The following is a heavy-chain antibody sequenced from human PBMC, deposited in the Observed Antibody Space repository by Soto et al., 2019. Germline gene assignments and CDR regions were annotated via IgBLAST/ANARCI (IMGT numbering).Heavy chain of an antibody. V-gene: IGHV3-23*01. D-gene: IGHD2-8*01. CDR1: GFTFRNNV. Sequence: GGSLRLSCAASGFTFRNNVLSWVRQAPGKGLDWVSGITGSGRDTYYADSVRGRFTISRDNSKNMVFLQMNSLRAEDTALYYCAKNGLDNSPSAIDSWGPGTLVTAPQ. CDR3: AKNGLDNSPSAIDS. CDR2: ITGSGRDT. J-gene: IGHJ4*02.